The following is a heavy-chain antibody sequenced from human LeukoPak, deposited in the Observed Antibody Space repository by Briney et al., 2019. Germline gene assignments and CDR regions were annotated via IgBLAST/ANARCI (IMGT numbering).Heavy chain of an antibody. V-gene: IGHV1-2*02. D-gene: IGHD3-10*01. J-gene: IGHJ5*02. CDR1: GYTFTSYA. CDR2: INPNSGGT. Sequence: ASVKVSCKASGYTFTSYAMNWVRQAPGQGLEWMGWINPNSGGTNYAQKFQGRVTMTRDTSISTAYMELSRLRSDDTAMYYCARSGGITLAPWGQGTLVTVSS. CDR3: ARSGGITLAP.